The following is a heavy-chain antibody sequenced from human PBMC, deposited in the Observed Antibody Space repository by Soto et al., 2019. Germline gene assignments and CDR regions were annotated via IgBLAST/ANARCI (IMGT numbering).Heavy chain of an antibody. Sequence: QVQLVQSGAEVKKPGASVKVSCKAFGYTFTSYAMRWVRQAPGQRLEWMGWINAGNANTKYSQKFQGRVTITRDTSASTAYMELSSLRSEDTAVYYCARTSGYYFYDYWGQGTLVTVSS. V-gene: IGHV1-3*01. D-gene: IGHD3-3*01. CDR1: GYTFTSYA. J-gene: IGHJ4*02. CDR3: ARTSGYYFYDY. CDR2: INAGNANT.